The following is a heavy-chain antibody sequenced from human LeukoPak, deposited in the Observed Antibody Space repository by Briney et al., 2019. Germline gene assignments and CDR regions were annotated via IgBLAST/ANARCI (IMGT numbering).Heavy chain of an antibody. V-gene: IGHV3-7*01. CDR1: GFTFSSYW. D-gene: IGHD5-12*01. J-gene: IGHJ4*02. CDR3: ARVAGYSGYDQPFDY. Sequence: PGGSLRLSCAASGFTFSSYWMSWVRQAPGKGLEWVANIKQDGSEKYYVDSVKGRFTISRDNAKNSLYLQMNSLRAEDTAVYYCARVAGYSGYDQPFDYWGQGTLVTVSS. CDR2: IKQDGSEK.